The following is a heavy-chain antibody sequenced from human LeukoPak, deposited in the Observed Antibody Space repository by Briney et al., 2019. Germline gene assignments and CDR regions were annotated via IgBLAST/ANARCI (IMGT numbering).Heavy chain of an antibody. CDR1: SESFTSYY. D-gene: IGHD5-24*01. CDR3: ARGTDAYKVGNT. Sequence: SETLSLTCGVYSESFTSYYWTWIRQPPGKGLEWIGEVYPSGRTTYNSSLKSRATIVADTSKNQFSLRLNSVSAADTALYYCARGTDAYKVGNTWGQGTLITVSS. CDR2: VYPSGRT. J-gene: IGHJ5*02. V-gene: IGHV4-34*01.